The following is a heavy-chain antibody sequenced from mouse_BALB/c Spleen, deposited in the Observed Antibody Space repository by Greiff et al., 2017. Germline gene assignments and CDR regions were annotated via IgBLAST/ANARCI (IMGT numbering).Heavy chain of an antibody. CDR1: GFSLTSYD. CDR3: VRDRVYGSSSWFAY. V-gene: IGHV2-9-2*01. D-gene: IGHD1-1*01. Sequence: VKLKQSGPGLVAPSQSLSITCTVSGFSLTSYDISWIRQPPGKGLEWLGVIWTGGGTNYNSAFMSRLSISKDNSKSQVFLKMNSLQTDDTAIYYCVRDRVYGSSSWFAYWGQGTLVTVSA. J-gene: IGHJ3*01. CDR2: IWTGGGT.